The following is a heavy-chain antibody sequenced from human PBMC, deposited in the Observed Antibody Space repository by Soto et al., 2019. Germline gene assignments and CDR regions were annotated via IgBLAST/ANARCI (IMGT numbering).Heavy chain of an antibody. CDR3: ARGDYGGNSGQGRYFDY. D-gene: IGHD4-17*01. CDR1: VYTFSSHY. V-gene: IGHV1-46*01. J-gene: IGHJ4*02. Sequence: XSLKVSCNASVYTFSSHYMHWVRQAPGQGLGWMGIINPSGGSTSYAQKFQGRVTMTRDTSTSTVYMELSSMTSEDTAVYYCARGDYGGNSGQGRYFDYWGQGTLVTASS. CDR2: INPSGGST.